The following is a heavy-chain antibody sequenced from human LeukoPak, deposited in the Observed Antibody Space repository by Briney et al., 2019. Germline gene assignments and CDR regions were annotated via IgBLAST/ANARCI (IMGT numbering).Heavy chain of an antibody. V-gene: IGHV4-39*01. D-gene: IGHD3-3*01. Sequence: SETLSLTCTVSGGSIRSSYYYWGWIRQPPGKGLEWIGSIYYSGSTYYNPSLKSRVTISVDTSKNQFSLELSSVTAADTAVYYCARGDFWSGYYDYWGQGTLVTVSS. CDR3: ARGDFWSGYYDY. CDR1: GGSIRSSYYY. CDR2: IYYSGST. J-gene: IGHJ4*02.